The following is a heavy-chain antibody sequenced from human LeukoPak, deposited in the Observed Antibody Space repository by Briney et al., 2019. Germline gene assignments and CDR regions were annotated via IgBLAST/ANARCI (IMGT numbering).Heavy chain of an antibody. J-gene: IGHJ4*02. V-gene: IGHV3-30*02. CDR2: IRYDGSNK. CDR1: GFTFSSYG. CDR3: SKDLAYCSGWYYFDY. D-gene: IGHD6-19*01. Sequence: PGWSLPLSCAACGFTFSSYGMHWVRQAPGKGLEWVAFIRYDGSNKYYADCVKGRFTIPRDNYKNTLYLQMNSLRAEDTAGDYCSKDLAYCSGWYYFDYWGEGTLVSVSS.